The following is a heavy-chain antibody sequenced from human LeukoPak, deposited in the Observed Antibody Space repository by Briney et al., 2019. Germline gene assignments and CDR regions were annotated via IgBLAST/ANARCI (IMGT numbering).Heavy chain of an antibody. V-gene: IGHV3-49*04. J-gene: IGHJ6*02. CDR1: GFTFGDYA. D-gene: IGHD3-10*01. CDR2: IRSKAYGGTT. Sequence: GGSLRLSCTASGFTFGDYAMSWVRQAPGKGLEWVGFIRSKAYGGTTEYAASVKGRFTISRDDSKSIAYLQKNSLKTEDTAVYYCTSEYPRIYGSGSYSYYYYYGMDVWGQGTTVTVSS. CDR3: TSEYPRIYGSGSYSYYYYYGMDV.